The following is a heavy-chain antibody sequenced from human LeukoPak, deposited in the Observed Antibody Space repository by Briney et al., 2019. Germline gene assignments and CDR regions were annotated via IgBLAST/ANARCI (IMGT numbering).Heavy chain of an antibody. J-gene: IGHJ5*02. CDR2: ISYDGSNK. D-gene: IGHD4-11*01. CDR1: GFTFSSYG. V-gene: IGHV3-30*18. CDR3: AKDWGEATVTNWFDP. Sequence: GGSLRLSCTASGFTFSSYGIHWVRQAPGKGLEWVAVISYDGSNKFYADSVKGRFTISRDNSKNTLFLQMNSLRPEDTAVYYCAKDWGEATVTNWFDPWGQGTLVTVSS.